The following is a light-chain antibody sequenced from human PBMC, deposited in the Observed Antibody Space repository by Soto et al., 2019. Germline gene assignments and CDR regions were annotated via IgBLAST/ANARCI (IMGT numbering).Light chain of an antibody. Sequence: DIQMTQSPSSLSAPVGDRVTITCRASQGISNDLGWYQQKPGKAPKRLIYAASSLQSGVPSRFSGSGSGTEFNLTNSSLQPEDFATYCCLHHNSYPPTFGQGTKLEIK. V-gene: IGKV1-17*01. CDR2: AAS. J-gene: IGKJ1*01. CDR1: QGISND. CDR3: LHHNSYPPT.